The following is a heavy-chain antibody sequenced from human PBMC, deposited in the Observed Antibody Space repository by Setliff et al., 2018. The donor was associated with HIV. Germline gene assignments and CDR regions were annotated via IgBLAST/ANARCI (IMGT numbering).Heavy chain of an antibody. D-gene: IGHD3-3*01. CDR1: GGSISSTY. CDR3: ARDARSFTIFGVAEYYFDY. CDR2: IYYTGTT. V-gene: IGHV4-59*01. Sequence: SETLSLTCTVSGGSISSTYWSWIRQPPGKGLEWIGYIYYTGTTDYSPSFKSRVTISLDTSISTAYMELSRLRSDDTAVYYCARDARSFTIFGVAEYYFDYWGQGTLVTVSS. J-gene: IGHJ4*02.